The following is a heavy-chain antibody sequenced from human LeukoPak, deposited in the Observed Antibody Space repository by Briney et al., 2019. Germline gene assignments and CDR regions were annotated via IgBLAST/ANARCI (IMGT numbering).Heavy chain of an antibody. D-gene: IGHD3-22*01. CDR1: GFTFSTFW. J-gene: IGHJ4*02. V-gene: IGHV3-7*05. CDR3: AGWKVVMDPIPFAY. CDR2: INQDGREK. Sequence: GGSLRLSCAASGFTFSTFWMTWVRQAPGKGLEWVANINQDGREKYYVDSVKGRFTISRDNAKNSLFLQVSGLRAEDTAVYYCAGWKVVMDPIPFAYWGQGTLVTVSS.